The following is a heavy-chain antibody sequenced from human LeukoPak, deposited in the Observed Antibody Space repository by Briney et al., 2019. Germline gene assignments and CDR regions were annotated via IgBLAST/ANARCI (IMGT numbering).Heavy chain of an antibody. D-gene: IGHD4/OR15-4a*01. V-gene: IGHV4-39*07. CDR1: SGSISSSSYY. Sequence: SETLSLTCTVSSGSISSSSYYWGWIRQPPGKGLEWIGSIYYSGSTYYNPSLKSRVTISVDTSKNQFSLKLSSVTAADTAVYYCARVMDTGYGGKLLGYYYYMDVWGKGTTVTVSS. CDR3: ARVMDTGYGGKLLGYYYYMDV. CDR2: IYYSGST. J-gene: IGHJ6*03.